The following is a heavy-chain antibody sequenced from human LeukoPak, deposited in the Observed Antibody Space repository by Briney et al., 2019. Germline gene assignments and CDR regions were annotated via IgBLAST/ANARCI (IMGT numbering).Heavy chain of an antibody. CDR2: INQDGTEK. Sequence: GGALRLSCAASGFPFITYWMCWVRQAPGKGLDLLANINQDGTEKYYVYSVKGRFSISIDNVTLLLYLLIDSLRAEDTAVYYCARGGPNVDTAMVLDYWGQGTLVTVSS. D-gene: IGHD5-18*01. V-gene: IGHV3-7*04. J-gene: IGHJ4*02. CDR1: GFPFITYW. CDR3: ARGGPNVDTAMVLDY.